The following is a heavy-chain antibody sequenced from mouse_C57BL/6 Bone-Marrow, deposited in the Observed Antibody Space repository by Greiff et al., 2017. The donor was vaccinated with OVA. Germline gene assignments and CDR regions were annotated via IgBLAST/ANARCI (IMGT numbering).Heavy chain of an antibody. CDR2: SRNKANDYTT. V-gene: IGHV7-1*01. Sequence: EVKVVESGGGLVQSGRSLRLSCATSGFTFSDFYMEWVRQAPGKGLEWIAASRNKANDYTTEYSASVKGRFIVSRDTSQSILYLQMNALRAEDTAIYYCARDAGDGTPFDYWGQGTTLTVSS. D-gene: IGHD4-1*01. CDR1: GFTFSDFY. CDR3: ARDAGDGTPFDY. J-gene: IGHJ2*01.